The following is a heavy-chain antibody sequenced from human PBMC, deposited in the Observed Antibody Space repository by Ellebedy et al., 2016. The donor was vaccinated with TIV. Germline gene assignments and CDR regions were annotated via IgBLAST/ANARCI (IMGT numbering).Heavy chain of an antibody. D-gene: IGHD1-26*01. V-gene: IGHV4-39*01. CDR1: GGSISSSSYY. Sequence: SETLSLTXTVSGGSISSSSYYWGWIRQPPGKGLEWIGSIYYSGSTYYNPSLKSRVTISVDTSKNQFSLKLSSVTAADTAVYYCARQAGSYYANYWGQGTLVTVSS. CDR2: IYYSGST. J-gene: IGHJ4*02. CDR3: ARQAGSYYANY.